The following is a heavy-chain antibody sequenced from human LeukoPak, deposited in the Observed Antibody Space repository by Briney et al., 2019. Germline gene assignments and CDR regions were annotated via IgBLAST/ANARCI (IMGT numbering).Heavy chain of an antibody. CDR3: ARDRRWFGELLDYYYGMDV. Sequence: GGSLRLSCAASGFTFSSYSMNWVRQAPGKGLEWVSYISSSSSTIYYADSVKGRFTISRDNAKNSLYLQMNSLRAEDTAVYYCARDRRWFGELLDYYYGMDVWGQGTTVTVSS. CDR2: ISSSSSTI. J-gene: IGHJ6*02. CDR1: GFTFSSYS. V-gene: IGHV3-48*04. D-gene: IGHD3-10*01.